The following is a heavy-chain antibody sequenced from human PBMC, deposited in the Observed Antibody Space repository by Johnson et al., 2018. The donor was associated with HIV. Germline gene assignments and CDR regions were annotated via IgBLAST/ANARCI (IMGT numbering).Heavy chain of an antibody. CDR1: GFTFDDYG. D-gene: IGHD1-26*01. J-gene: IGHJ3*02. V-gene: IGHV3-20*04. CDR3: AKDGLRGGSYLDAFDI. Sequence: ESGGGVVRPGGSLRLSCAASGFTFDDYGMSWVRQALGKGLEWVSLISWDGGSTYYADSVKGRFTISRDNSKNTLYLQMNSLRAEDTAVYYCAKDGLRGGSYLDAFDIWGQGTMVTVSS. CDR2: ISWDGGST.